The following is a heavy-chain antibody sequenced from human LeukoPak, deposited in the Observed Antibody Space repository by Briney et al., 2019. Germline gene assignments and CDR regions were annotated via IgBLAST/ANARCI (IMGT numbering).Heavy chain of an antibody. Sequence: SETLSLTCTVSGGSISSYYWSWIRQPPGKGLEWIGYIYYSGSTNYNPSLKSRVTISVDTSKNQFSLKLSSVTAADTAVYYCARVKHTYYAFDIWGQGTKVTVSS. V-gene: IGHV4-59*01. CDR2: IYYSGST. CDR3: ARVKHTYYAFDI. CDR1: GGSISSYY. J-gene: IGHJ3*02. D-gene: IGHD1-26*01.